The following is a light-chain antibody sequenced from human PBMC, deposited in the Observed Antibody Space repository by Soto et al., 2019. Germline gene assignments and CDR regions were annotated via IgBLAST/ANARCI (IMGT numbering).Light chain of an antibody. Sequence: EIVLTQSPATLSLSPGERATLSCRARQSVSSYLAWYQQKPGQAPRLLISDTSNRATGIPARFSGSGSGTDFPLTISSLEPEDFAGYYCQQRSNWPRTFGQGTKVEIK. V-gene: IGKV3-11*01. CDR2: DTS. CDR3: QQRSNWPRT. CDR1: QSVSSY. J-gene: IGKJ1*01.